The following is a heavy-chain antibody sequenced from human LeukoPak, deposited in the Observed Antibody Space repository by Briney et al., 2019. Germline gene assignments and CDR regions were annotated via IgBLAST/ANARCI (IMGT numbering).Heavy chain of an antibody. CDR3: ASSVPDTAMVTRWYFDP. D-gene: IGHD5-18*01. Sequence: TSETLSLTFTVSGYSISSGYYWGWIRQPPGKGLEWIGSIYHSGNTYYSPSLKSRVTISVDTSNNQFSLKLSSVTAADTAVYYCASSVPDTAMVTRWYFDPWGRGTLVTVSS. J-gene: IGHJ2*01. V-gene: IGHV4-38-2*02. CDR1: GYSISSGYY. CDR2: IYHSGNT.